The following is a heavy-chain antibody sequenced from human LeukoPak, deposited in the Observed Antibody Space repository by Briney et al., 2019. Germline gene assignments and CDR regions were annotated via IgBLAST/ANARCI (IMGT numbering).Heavy chain of an antibody. Sequence: SETLSLTCTVSGGSISSYYWTWIRQPPGKGLEWVGEINHSGSANYNPSLKSRVTISLDTSKNQFSLKLSSVTAADTAVYYCARGQGTVTTHWGQGTLVTVSS. CDR2: INHSGSA. CDR3: ARGQGTVTTH. J-gene: IGHJ4*02. CDR1: GGSISSYY. D-gene: IGHD4-17*01. V-gene: IGHV4-34*01.